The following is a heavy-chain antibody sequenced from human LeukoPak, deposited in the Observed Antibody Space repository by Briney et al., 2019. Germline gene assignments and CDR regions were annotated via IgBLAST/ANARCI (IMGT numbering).Heavy chain of an antibody. J-gene: IGHJ4*02. Sequence: PGGPLTLSCAASGFTFSSYAMSWVRQAPGKGLEWVSSIGGSGDNTFYADSVKDRFTSSRDNSKNTLFLQMNSLRAEDTAVYCCAKGRGTTVTSAANYWGQGTLATVSS. CDR2: IGGSGDNT. D-gene: IGHD4-17*01. CDR1: GFTFSSYA. CDR3: AKGRGTTVTSAANY. V-gene: IGHV3-23*01.